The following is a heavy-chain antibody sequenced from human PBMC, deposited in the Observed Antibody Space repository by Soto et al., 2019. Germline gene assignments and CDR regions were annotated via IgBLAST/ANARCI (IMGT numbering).Heavy chain of an antibody. D-gene: IGHD2-15*01. CDR2: MHYTGFS. CDR1: GDSVASHY. V-gene: IGHV4-59*02. CDR3: ETSYCNVWYTH. Sequence: SETLSLTCSFSGDSVASHYLTWIRQSPEKGLEWIGYMHYTGFSHYNPSLKTRLTISVDKSKNQFTLQLTSVTVADTAVYYCETSYCNVWYTHWGQGTQVTVSS. J-gene: IGHJ4*02.